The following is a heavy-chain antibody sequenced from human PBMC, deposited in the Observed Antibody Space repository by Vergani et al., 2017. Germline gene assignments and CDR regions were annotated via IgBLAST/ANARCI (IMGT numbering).Heavy chain of an antibody. CDR2: INWNGGST. V-gene: IGHV3-20*04. CDR1: GFTFDDYG. CDR3: AIDSPCQWELLGHWFDP. Sequence: EVQLVESGGGVVRPGGSLRLSCAASGFTFDDYGMSWVRQAPGKGLEWVSGINWNGGSTGYSDSVKGRFTISRDNAKNSLYLQMNSLRAEDTALYYCAIDSPCQWELLGHWFDPWGQGTLVTVSS. J-gene: IGHJ5*02. D-gene: IGHD1-26*01.